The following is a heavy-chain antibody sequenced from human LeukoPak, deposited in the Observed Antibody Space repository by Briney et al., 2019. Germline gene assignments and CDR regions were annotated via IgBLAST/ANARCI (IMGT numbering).Heavy chain of an antibody. CDR1: GFTFSSYG. D-gene: IGHD3-10*01. Sequence: PGGSLRLSCAASGFTFSSYGMHWVRQAPGKGLEWVAVIWYDGSYKYYADSVKGRFTISRDNSKNTLYLQMDSLRAEDTAVYYCARMTRHYYGSGSYPDYWGQGTLVTVSS. CDR3: ARMTRHYYGSGSYPDY. J-gene: IGHJ4*02. V-gene: IGHV3-33*01. CDR2: IWYDGSYK.